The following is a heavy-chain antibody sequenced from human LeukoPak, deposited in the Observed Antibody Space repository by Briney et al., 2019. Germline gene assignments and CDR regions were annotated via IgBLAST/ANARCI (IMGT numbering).Heavy chain of an antibody. D-gene: IGHD3-9*01. V-gene: IGHV4-61*02. CDR2: IYTSGST. CDR1: GGSISSGSYY. Sequence: SETLSLTCTVSGGSISSGSYYWSWIRQPAGKGLEWIGRIYTSGSTNYNPSPKSRVTISVDTSKNQFSLKLSSVTAADTAVYYCARDRVGEHRRYFDWLYAFDIWGQGTMVTVSS. J-gene: IGHJ3*02. CDR3: ARDRVGEHRRYFDWLYAFDI.